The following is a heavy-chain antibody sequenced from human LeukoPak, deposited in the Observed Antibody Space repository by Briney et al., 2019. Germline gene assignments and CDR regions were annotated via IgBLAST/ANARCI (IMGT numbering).Heavy chain of an antibody. D-gene: IGHD3-16*02. CDR1: GFTFSSYG. Sequence: GRSLRLSCAASGFTFSSYGMHWVRQAPGKGLEWVALISNDGSKKYHADSVTGRFPVSRDNSKNTLYLQMNSLRAEDAAVYYCAKDRYTTGRPFDYWGQGTLVTVSS. CDR2: ISNDGSKK. J-gene: IGHJ4*02. V-gene: IGHV3-30*18. CDR3: AKDRYTTGRPFDY.